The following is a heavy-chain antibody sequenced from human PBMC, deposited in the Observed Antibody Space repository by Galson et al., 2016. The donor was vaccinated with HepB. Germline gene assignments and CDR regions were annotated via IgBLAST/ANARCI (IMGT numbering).Heavy chain of an antibody. CDR2: IKQDGSET. J-gene: IGHJ5*02. CDR3: VSQVYGDFGT. Sequence: SLRLSCAASGFSFNTHWMSWVRQTPGKGLEWVANIKQDGSETYYVDSTRGRFTISRHNAKNSLYLQMNSLRADDTAVYYCVSQVYGDFGTWGQGTLVTVSS. D-gene: IGHD4/OR15-4a*01. V-gene: IGHV3-7*01. CDR1: GFSFNTHW.